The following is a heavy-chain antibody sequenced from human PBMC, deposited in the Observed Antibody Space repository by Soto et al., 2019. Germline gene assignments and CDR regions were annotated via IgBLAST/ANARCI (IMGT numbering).Heavy chain of an antibody. CDR2: INHSGST. J-gene: IGHJ3*02. CDR1: GGSFSGYY. CDR3: ARLPLLTPGPHDAFDI. V-gene: IGHV4-34*01. Sequence: SETLSLTCAVYGGSFSGYYWSWIRQPPGKGLEWIGEINHSGSTNYNPSLKSRVTISVDTSKNQFSLKLSSVTAADTAVYYCARLPLLTPGPHDAFDIWGQGTRVTVSS. D-gene: IGHD2-15*01.